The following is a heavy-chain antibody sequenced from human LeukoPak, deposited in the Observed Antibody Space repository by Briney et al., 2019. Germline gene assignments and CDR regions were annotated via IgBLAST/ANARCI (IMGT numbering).Heavy chain of an antibody. Sequence: PSETLSLTCTVSGASINGYFWNWIRQPPGKGLEWIGYIYYSGNANYNPSLYNPSLKNRLTILVDTSKNQFSLKLSSVAAVDTAVYYCARGGSSLDSWGQGTLVAVSS. J-gene: IGHJ4*02. CDR3: ARGGSSLDS. V-gene: IGHV4-59*01. D-gene: IGHD6-13*01. CDR2: IYYSGNA. CDR1: GASINGYF.